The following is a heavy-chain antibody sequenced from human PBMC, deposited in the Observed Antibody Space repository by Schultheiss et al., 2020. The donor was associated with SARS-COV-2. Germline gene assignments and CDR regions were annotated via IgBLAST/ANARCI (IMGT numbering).Heavy chain of an antibody. CDR1: GYSISSGYY. D-gene: IGHD2-2*02. CDR3: ARRYCSGTSCYTARWYYYMDV. J-gene: IGHJ6*03. CDR2: INHSGST. V-gene: IGHV4-38-2*01. Sequence: SETLSLTCAVSGYSISSGYYWGWIRQPPGKGLEWIGEINHSGSTNYNPSLKSRVTISVDTSKNQFSLKLSSVTAADTAVYYCARRYCSGTSCYTARWYYYMDVWGKGTTVTSP.